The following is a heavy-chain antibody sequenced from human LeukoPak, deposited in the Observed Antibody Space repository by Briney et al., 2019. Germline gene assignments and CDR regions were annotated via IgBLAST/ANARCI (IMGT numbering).Heavy chain of an antibody. CDR2: ISSSSSYI. Sequence: KAGGCLRLSCAASGFTFSSYSMNWVRQAPGKGLEWVSSISSSSSYIYYADSVKGRFTISRDNAKNSLYLQMHSLKSEDSAMYYRPRVPQYSGNDGQGSWGQGTLVTVSS. J-gene: IGHJ4*02. D-gene: IGHD1-26*01. CDR3: PRVPQYSGNDGQGS. V-gene: IGHV3-21*01. CDR1: GFTFSSYS.